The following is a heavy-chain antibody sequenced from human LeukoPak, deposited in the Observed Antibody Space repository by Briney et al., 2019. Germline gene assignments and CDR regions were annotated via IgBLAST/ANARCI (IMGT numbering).Heavy chain of an antibody. CDR2: ISYDGSNK. CDR1: GFTFSSYG. D-gene: IGHD2-2*01. CDR3: AKDALAPRYCSSTSCYPPYNWIDP. V-gene: IGHV3-30*18. J-gene: IGHJ5*02. Sequence: GGSLRLSCAASGFTFSSYGMHWVRQAPGKGLEWVAVISYDGSNKYYADSVKGRFTISRDNSKNTLYLQMNSLRAEDTAVYYCAKDALAPRYCSSTSCYPPYNWIDPWGQGTLVTVSS.